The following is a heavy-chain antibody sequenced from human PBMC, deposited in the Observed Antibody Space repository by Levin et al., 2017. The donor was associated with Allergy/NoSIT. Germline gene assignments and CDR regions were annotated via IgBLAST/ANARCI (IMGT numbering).Heavy chain of an antibody. Sequence: GESLKISCKGSGYSFTSYWIGWVRQMPGKGLEWMGIIYPGDSDTRYSPSFQGQVTISADKSISTAYLQWSSLKASDTAMYYCARLPVGCTNGVCYFHYYYGMDVWGQGTTVTVSS. J-gene: IGHJ6*02. V-gene: IGHV5-51*01. CDR3: ARLPVGCTNGVCYFHYYYGMDV. CDR2: IYPGDSDT. CDR1: GYSFTSYW. D-gene: IGHD2-8*01.